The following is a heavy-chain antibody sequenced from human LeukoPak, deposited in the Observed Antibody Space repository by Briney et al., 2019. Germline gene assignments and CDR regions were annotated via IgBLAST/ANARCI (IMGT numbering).Heavy chain of an antibody. CDR1: GYTFTSYG. J-gene: IGHJ6*02. Sequence: ASVKVSCKASGYTFTSYGISWVRQAPGQGLEWMGWISAYNGNTNYAQKFQGRVTMTRDTSISTAYMELSRLRSDDTAVYYCARERHYDFWSGYFHPYGMDVWGQGTTVTVSS. CDR3: ARERHYDFWSGYFHPYGMDV. D-gene: IGHD3-3*01. CDR2: ISAYNGNT. V-gene: IGHV1-18*01.